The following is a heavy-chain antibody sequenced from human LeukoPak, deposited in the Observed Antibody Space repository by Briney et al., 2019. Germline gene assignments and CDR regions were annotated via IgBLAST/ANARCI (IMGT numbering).Heavy chain of an antibody. Sequence: GGSLRLSCAASGFTFNNYALTWVRQTPGKGLEWVSTLRGGGASTYYADSVKGRFTNFRDNSRSTLYLQMNSLRAEDTAVYSCAKYTSGTSYRGLDQWGQGTLVTVSS. CDR2: LRGGGAST. D-gene: IGHD3-10*01. CDR1: GFTFNNYA. V-gene: IGHV3-23*01. J-gene: IGHJ4*02. CDR3: AKYTSGTSYRGLDQ.